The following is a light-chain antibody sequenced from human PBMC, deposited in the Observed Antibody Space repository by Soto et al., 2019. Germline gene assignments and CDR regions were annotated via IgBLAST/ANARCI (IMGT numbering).Light chain of an antibody. CDR1: QSVSNY. V-gene: IGKV3-15*01. CDR2: GAS. Sequence: VLTQSPATLSLSPGERATLSCRASQSVSNYLAWYQQKPGQAPRLLIYGASTRATGIPARFSGSGSGTEFTLTISSLQSEDFAVYYCQQYNNWPPWTFGQGTKVEIK. J-gene: IGKJ1*01. CDR3: QQYNNWPPWT.